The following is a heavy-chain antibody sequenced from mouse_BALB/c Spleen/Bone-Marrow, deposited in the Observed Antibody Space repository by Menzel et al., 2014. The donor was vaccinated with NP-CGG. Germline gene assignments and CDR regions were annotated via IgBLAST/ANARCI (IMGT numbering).Heavy chain of an antibody. CDR3: ARSRDYGSSYYAMDY. V-gene: IGHV14-3*02. CDR2: IDPANGNT. CDR1: GFNIKDTY. J-gene: IGHJ4*01. D-gene: IGHD1-1*01. Sequence: EVQLQQSGAELVKPGASVKLSCAASGFNIKDTYMHWVKQRPEQGLEWIGRIDPANGNTKYDPKFQGKATITADTSSNTAYLQLSSLTSEDTAVYYCARSRDYGSSYYAMDYWGQGTSLTVSS.